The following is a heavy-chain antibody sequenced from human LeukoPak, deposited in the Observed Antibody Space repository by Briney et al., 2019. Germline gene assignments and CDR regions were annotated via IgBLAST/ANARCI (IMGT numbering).Heavy chain of an antibody. CDR3: ARAPSTYYYDSSGSSLPDYAFDI. V-gene: IGHV4-34*01. J-gene: IGHJ3*02. Sequence: SETLSLTCAVYGGSFSGYYWSWIRQPPGKGLEWIGEINHSGSTNYNPSLKSRVTISVDTSKNQFSLKLSSVTAADTAVYYCARAPSTYYYDSSGSSLPDYAFDIWGQGTMVTVSS. CDR1: GGSFSGYY. CDR2: INHSGST. D-gene: IGHD3-22*01.